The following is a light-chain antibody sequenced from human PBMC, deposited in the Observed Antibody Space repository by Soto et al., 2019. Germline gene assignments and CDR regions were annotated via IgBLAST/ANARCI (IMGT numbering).Light chain of an antibody. CDR2: GAS. J-gene: IGKJ4*01. V-gene: IGKV1-39*01. CDR1: QDINNY. Sequence: DIQIPQSQSSLSASVGDRVTTACQASQDINNYLNWYQQKPGEAPRLLIYGASSLQSGVPSRFSGSGSGTDFTLTISSLQPEDFATYYCQQSYSTPLTFGGGSMVDIK. CDR3: QQSYSTPLT.